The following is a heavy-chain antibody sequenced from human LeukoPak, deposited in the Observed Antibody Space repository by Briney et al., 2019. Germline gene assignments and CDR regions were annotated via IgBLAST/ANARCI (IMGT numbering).Heavy chain of an antibody. Sequence: ASVKVSCKASGYTFTSYGISWVRQAPGQGLEWMGWISAYNGNTNYAQKLQGRVTMTTDTSTSTAYMELRSLRSDDTAVYYCARAIDSSGYYYYFDYWGQGALVTVSS. CDR2: ISAYNGNT. V-gene: IGHV1-18*01. D-gene: IGHD3-22*01. J-gene: IGHJ4*02. CDR3: ARAIDSSGYYYYFDY. CDR1: GYTFTSYG.